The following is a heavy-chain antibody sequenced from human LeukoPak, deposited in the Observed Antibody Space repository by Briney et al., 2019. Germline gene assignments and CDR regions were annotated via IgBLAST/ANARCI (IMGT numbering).Heavy chain of an antibody. D-gene: IGHD4-23*01. V-gene: IGHV1-46*01. CDR2: INPSGGST. Sequence: ASVKVSCKAFGYTFTSYYMHWVRRAPGQGLEWMGIINPSGGSTSYAQKFQGRVTMTRDMSTSTDYMELSSLRSEDTAVYYCARDNSVEDTAWWFDPWGQGTLVTVSS. CDR3: ARDNSVEDTAWWFDP. J-gene: IGHJ5*02. CDR1: GYTFTSYY.